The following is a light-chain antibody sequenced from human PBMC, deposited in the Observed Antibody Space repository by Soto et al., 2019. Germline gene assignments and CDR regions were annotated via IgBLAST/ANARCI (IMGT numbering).Light chain of an antibody. CDR3: QQYDGLPRT. CDR1: ESVRAS. J-gene: IGKJ1*01. CDR2: DVC. Sequence: DIQMTQSPTPLSSSAGDRGTILVRGSESVRASLAWYQQKPGQAPDLLISDVCKMESGVASRFSGSGSGTEFTLTISCLQSDDLATYYCQQYDGLPRTFGQGAKV. V-gene: IGKV1-5*02.